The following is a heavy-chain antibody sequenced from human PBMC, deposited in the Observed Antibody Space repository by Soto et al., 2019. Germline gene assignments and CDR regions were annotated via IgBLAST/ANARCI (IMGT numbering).Heavy chain of an antibody. J-gene: IGHJ3*02. CDR1: GGSISSSSYY. CDR3: ARHTVDYGVVFDI. CDR2: IYYSGST. D-gene: IGHD4-17*01. V-gene: IGHV4-39*01. Sequence: PSETLSLTCTVSGGSISSSSYYLGWIRQPPGKGLEWIGSIYYSGSTYYNPSLKSRVTISVDTSKNQFSLKLSSVTAADTAVYYCARHTVDYGVVFDIWGQGTMVTVSS.